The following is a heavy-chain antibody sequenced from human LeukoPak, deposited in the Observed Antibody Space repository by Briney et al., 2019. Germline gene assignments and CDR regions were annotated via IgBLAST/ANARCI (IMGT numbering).Heavy chain of an antibody. CDR3: ARDPKNNYFDY. J-gene: IGHJ4*02. V-gene: IGHV3-74*01. CDR2: INTDGSST. Sequence: GGSLRLSCAASGFTFSTYWMHWVRQAPGKGLVWVSRINTDGSSTTYAGSVKGRFTLSRDNARNTLFLQMNSLRAEDTAVYYCARDPKNNYFDYWGQGTLVTVSS. CDR1: GFTFSTYW.